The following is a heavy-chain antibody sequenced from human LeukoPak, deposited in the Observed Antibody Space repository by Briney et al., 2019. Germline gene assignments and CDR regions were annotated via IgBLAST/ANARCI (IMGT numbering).Heavy chain of an antibody. CDR1: GFTFSSYE. Sequence: GGSLRLSCVTSGFTFSSYEMNWVRQAPGKGLEWVAVISYDGSNKYYADSVKGRFTISRDNSKNTLYLQMNSLRAEDTAVYYCARAGLIHDAFDIWGQGTMVTVSS. CDR2: ISYDGSNK. V-gene: IGHV3-30-3*01. CDR3: ARAGLIHDAFDI. D-gene: IGHD3-16*01. J-gene: IGHJ3*02.